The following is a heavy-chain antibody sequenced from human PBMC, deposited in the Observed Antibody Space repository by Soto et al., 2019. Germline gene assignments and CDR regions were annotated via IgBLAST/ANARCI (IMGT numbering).Heavy chain of an antibody. V-gene: IGHV4-61*01. D-gene: IGHD2-15*01. J-gene: IGHJ4*02. CDR3: ARRAGVVVAAKVEYYFDY. CDR1: GASVSSGSYY. Sequence: SETLSLTCTVSGASVSSGSYYWSWIRQPPGKGLEWIGHIYYSGSTSYNPSLKSRVTMSVDTSKNQFSLKLTSVTAADTAVYYCARRAGVVVAAKVEYYFDYWGQGTLVTVSS. CDR2: IYYSGST.